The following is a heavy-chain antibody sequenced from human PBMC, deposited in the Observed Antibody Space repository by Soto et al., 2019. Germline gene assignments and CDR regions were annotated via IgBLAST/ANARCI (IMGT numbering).Heavy chain of an antibody. V-gene: IGHV5-51*01. CDR3: ATSKQLNDAFDI. J-gene: IGHJ3*02. CDR2: IYPGDSDT. D-gene: IGHD6-13*01. Sequence: RGESLKISCKGSGYSFNSYWIGWVRQMPGKGLEWKAIIYPGDSDTRYSPSFQGQVTISADKSISTAYLQWSSLKASDTAMYYCATSKQLNDAFDIWGQGTMVTVSS. CDR1: GYSFNSYW.